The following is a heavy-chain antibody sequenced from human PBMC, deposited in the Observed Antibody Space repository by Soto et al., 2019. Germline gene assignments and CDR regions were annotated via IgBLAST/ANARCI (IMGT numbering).Heavy chain of an antibody. D-gene: IGHD3-3*01. CDR2: IYYSGNT. CDR3: ATRAADYDFSSGYYSYYYYMDV. V-gene: IGHV4-59*08. J-gene: IGHJ6*03. Sequence: QVQLQESGPGLVKPSETLSLTCTVSGGSISSYYWSWIRQPPGKGLEWIGYIYYSGNTNYNPSLKSRVTISVDTSKNQFSLKLSSVTAADTAVYYCATRAADYDFSSGYYSYYYYMDVWGKGTTVTVSS. CDR1: GGSISSYY.